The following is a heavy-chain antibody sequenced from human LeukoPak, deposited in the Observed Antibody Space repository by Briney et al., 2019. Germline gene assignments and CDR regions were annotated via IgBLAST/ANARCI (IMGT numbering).Heavy chain of an antibody. CDR1: GFTLDYT. Sequence: GGSLRLSCAASGFTLDYTIHWVRQAPGKGLEWVSLISWDGGTTYYADSVKGRFTISRDNSKNSLYLQMNSLRTEDTALYYCAKEAIEVAAFDYWGQGTLVTVSS. J-gene: IGHJ4*02. CDR3: AKEAIEVAAFDY. D-gene: IGHD6-19*01. V-gene: IGHV3-43*01. CDR2: ISWDGGTT.